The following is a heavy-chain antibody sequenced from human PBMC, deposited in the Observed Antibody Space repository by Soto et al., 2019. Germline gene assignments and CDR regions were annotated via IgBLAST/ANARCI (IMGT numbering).Heavy chain of an antibody. CDR1: GFTFSSYG. V-gene: IGHV3-33*01. Sequence: GGSLRLSCAASGFTFSSYGMHWVRQAPGKGLEWVAVIWYDGSNKYYADSVKGRFTISRDNSKNTLYLQMNSLRAEDTAVYYCARDLVSSSWYACPLDYWGQGTLVTVSS. D-gene: IGHD6-13*01. CDR2: IWYDGSNK. J-gene: IGHJ4*02. CDR3: ARDLVSSSWYACPLDY.